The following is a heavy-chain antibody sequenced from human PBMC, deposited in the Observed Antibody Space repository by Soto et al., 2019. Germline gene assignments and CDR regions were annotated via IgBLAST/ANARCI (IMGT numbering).Heavy chain of an antibody. Sequence: GGSLRLSCAASGFTFSSYWMHWVRQAPGKGLVWVSRINSDGSSTSYADSVKGRFTISRDNAKNTLYLQMNSLRAEDTAVYYWVSTAMVKSGALGVDKWGQGTLVTVSS. J-gene: IGHJ4*02. CDR2: INSDGSST. CDR1: GFTFSSYW. D-gene: IGHD3-16*01. CDR3: VSTAMVKSGALGVDK. V-gene: IGHV3-74*01.